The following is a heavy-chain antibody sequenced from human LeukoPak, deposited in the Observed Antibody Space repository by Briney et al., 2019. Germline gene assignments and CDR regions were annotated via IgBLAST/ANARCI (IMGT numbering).Heavy chain of an antibody. V-gene: IGHV3-73*01. D-gene: IGHD3-9*01. J-gene: IGHJ6*03. CDR3: TRRSGDDILTGLGYYYYMDV. CDR2: IRSKANSYAT. CDR1: GFTFSSYG. Sequence: GGSLRLSCAASGFTFSSYGMHWVRQASGKGLEWVGRIRSKANSYATAYAASVKGRFTISRDDSKNTAYLQMNSLKTEDTAVYYCTRRSGDDILTGLGYYYYMDVWGKGTTVTVSS.